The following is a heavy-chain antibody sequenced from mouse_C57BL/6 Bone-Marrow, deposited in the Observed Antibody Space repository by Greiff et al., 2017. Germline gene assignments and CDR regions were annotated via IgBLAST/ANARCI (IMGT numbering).Heavy chain of an antibody. CDR1: GYTFTSYW. D-gene: IGHD2-4*01. CDR3: ARRYYDYGPYYFDY. CDR2: IDPSDSET. V-gene: IGHV1-52*01. J-gene: IGHJ2*01. Sequence: QVQLQQPGAELVRPGSSVKLSCKASGYTFTSYWMHWVKQRPIQGLEWIGNIDPSDSETHYNQKFKDKATLTVDKSSSTAYMQLSSLTSEDSAVYYCARRYYDYGPYYFDYWGQGTTLTVSS.